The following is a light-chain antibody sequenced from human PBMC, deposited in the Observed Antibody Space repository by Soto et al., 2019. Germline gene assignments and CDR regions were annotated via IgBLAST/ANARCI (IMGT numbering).Light chain of an antibody. CDR2: GAS. V-gene: IGKV3-11*01. CDR3: QQRSTGT. Sequence: EIVLTQSPVTLSLSPGERATLSCRASQSISNFLAWYQQKPGQAPRLLIYGASNRVTGIPGRFSGSGSGTDFTLTISSLEPEDFAVYHCQQRSTGTFGGGTKV. CDR1: QSISNF. J-gene: IGKJ4*01.